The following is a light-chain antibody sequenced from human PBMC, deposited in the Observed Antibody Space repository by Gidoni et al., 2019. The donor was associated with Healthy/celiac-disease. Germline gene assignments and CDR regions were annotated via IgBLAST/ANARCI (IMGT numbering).Light chain of an antibody. J-gene: IGKJ5*01. CDR1: QSLLHSNGYNY. V-gene: IGKV2-28*01. Sequence: DIVMTPSPLSLPVTPGEPASISCRSSQSLLHSNGYNYLDWYLQKPGQSPQLLIYLGSNRASGVPDRFSGSGSGTDFTLKISRVEAEDVGVYYCMQALQTFTVGQGTRLEIK. CDR2: LGS. CDR3: MQALQTFT.